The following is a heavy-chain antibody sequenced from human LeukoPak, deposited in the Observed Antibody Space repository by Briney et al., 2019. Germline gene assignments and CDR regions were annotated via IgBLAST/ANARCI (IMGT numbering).Heavy chain of an antibody. D-gene: IGHD3-10*01. CDR1: GLTVSSNY. J-gene: IGHJ4*02. CDR2: IYSGGST. V-gene: IGHV3-53*01. Sequence: PGGSLRLSCAASGLTVSSNYMSWVRQAPGKGLEWVSVIYSGGSTYYADSVKGRFTISRDNSKNTLYLQMNSLRAEDTAVYYCARVPYGSGSFDYWGQGTLVTVSS. CDR3: ARVPYGSGSFDY.